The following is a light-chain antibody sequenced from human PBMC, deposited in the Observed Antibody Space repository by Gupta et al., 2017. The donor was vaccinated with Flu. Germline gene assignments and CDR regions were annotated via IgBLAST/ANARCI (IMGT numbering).Light chain of an antibody. CDR3: QQCEDWPMT. V-gene: IGKV3-11*01. J-gene: IGKJ5*01. CDR2: DAS. Sequence: PATLSLSPGERATLSGRASQTVGRVLVWYQQKPGQAPRLLMSDASTRATGIPARFGGSGSGTDFTLTISSLEPEDLAVYFCQQCEDWPMTFGQGTRVEIK. CDR1: QTVGRV.